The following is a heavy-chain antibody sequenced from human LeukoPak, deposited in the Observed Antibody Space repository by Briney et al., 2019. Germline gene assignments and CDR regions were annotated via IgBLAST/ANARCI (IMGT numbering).Heavy chain of an antibody. J-gene: IGHJ4*02. Sequence: GGSLRLSCAASGFTFSSYAMHWVRQAPGKGLEWVAVISYDGSNKYYADSVKGRFTISRDNSKNTLYLQMNSLRAEDTAVYYCARVGWIAAHPSYFDYWGQGTLVTVSS. CDR1: GFTFSSYA. CDR3: ARVGWIAAHPSYFDY. D-gene: IGHD6-6*01. V-gene: IGHV3-30-3*01. CDR2: ISYDGSNK.